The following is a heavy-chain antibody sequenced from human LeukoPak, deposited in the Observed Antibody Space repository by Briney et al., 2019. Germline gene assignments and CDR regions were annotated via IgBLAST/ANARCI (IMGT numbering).Heavy chain of an antibody. J-gene: IGHJ4*02. V-gene: IGHV4-59*01. CDR1: GDSISSYH. Sequence: SETLSLTCTVTGDSISSYHWNWIRQPPGKGLEYIGHISYTGTTNYNPSLKSRVTISLDTSKNQFSLKLNSVTAADTAVYYCARGRQYLNPFDSWGQGTLVTVSS. CDR2: ISYTGTT. CDR3: ARGRQYLNPFDS. D-gene: IGHD2/OR15-2a*01.